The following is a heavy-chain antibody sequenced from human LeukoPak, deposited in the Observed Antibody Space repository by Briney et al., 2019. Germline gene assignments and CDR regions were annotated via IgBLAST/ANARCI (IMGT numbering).Heavy chain of an antibody. Sequence: GGSLRLSCAASGFTVSSNYMSWVRQAPGKGLEWVSVIYSGGSTHYANSVKGRFTISRDNAKNSLYLQMNSLRAEDTAVYFCAREDDNSGYYYFDYWGQGTLVTVSS. V-gene: IGHV3-53*01. J-gene: IGHJ4*02. CDR2: IYSGGST. D-gene: IGHD3-22*01. CDR1: GFTVSSNY. CDR3: AREDDNSGYYYFDY.